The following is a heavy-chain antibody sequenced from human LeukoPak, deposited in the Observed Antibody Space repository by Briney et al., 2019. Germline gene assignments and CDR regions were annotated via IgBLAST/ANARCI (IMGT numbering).Heavy chain of an antibody. Sequence: SQTLSLTCTVSGGSISSGGYYWNWFRQHPEKGLEWIGYIYGSGNTYYSPSLKSRVTISLDTSKNQFSLKLSSVTAADTAVYYCAKALGGRGYSYGALDYWGQGILVTVSS. CDR1: GGSISSGGYY. V-gene: IGHV4-31*03. D-gene: IGHD5-18*01. J-gene: IGHJ4*02. CDR3: AKALGGRGYSYGALDY. CDR2: IYGSGNT.